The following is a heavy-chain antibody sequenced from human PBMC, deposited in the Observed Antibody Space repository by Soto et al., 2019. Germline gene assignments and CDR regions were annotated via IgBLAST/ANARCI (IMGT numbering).Heavy chain of an antibody. CDR1: EFTVSSNY. Sequence: XESLRLSCAASEFTVSSNYMSWVRQAPGKGLEWVSVIYSGGSTYYADSVKGRFTISRDSSENTLYLQMNSLRAEDTAVYYCAKTKADRSNYYGMDVWGQGTTVTVSS. V-gene: IGHV3-53*01. CDR2: IYSGGST. CDR3: AKTKADRSNYYGMDV. J-gene: IGHJ6*02. D-gene: IGHD6-6*01.